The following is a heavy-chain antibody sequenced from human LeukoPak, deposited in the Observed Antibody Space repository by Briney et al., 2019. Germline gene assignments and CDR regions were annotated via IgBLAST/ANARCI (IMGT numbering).Heavy chain of an antibody. D-gene: IGHD3-10*01. J-gene: IGHJ4*02. CDR3: ARDRYYYGSGSYSYFDY. Sequence: PSETLSLTCTVSGGSISSYYWSWIRQPPGKGLEWIRYIYYSGSTNYNPSLKSRVTISVDTSKNQFSLKLSSVTAADTAVYYCARDRYYYGSGSYSYFDYWGQGTLVTVSS. V-gene: IGHV4-59*01. CDR1: GGSISSYY. CDR2: IYYSGST.